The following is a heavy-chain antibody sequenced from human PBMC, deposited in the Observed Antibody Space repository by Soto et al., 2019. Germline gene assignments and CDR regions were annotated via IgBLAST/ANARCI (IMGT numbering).Heavy chain of an antibody. Sequence: VASVKVSCKASGYTFTSYGISWVRQAPGQGLEWMGWISAYNGNTNYAQKLQGRVTMTTDTSTSTAYMELRSLRSDDTAVYYCARLYYYDSSGYLSYGMDVWGQGTTVTV. J-gene: IGHJ6*02. D-gene: IGHD3-22*01. V-gene: IGHV1-18*01. CDR1: GYTFTSYG. CDR3: ARLYYYDSSGYLSYGMDV. CDR2: ISAYNGNT.